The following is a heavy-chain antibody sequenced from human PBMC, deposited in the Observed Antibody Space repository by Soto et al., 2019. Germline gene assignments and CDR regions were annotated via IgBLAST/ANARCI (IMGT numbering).Heavy chain of an antibody. J-gene: IGHJ6*02. CDR2: INANSGDT. V-gene: IGHV1-2*02. Sequence: ASVKVSCKASGYMFTHYYYNWVRQAPGQGLEWMGWINANSGDTAYAQNFRGRVTMTRDTSSTTAYMELSRLTSDDTAVYYCARDVITLVRGEGGYGMDAWGQGTTVTVSS. CDR3: ARDVITLVRGEGGYGMDA. D-gene: IGHD3-10*01. CDR1: GYMFTHYY.